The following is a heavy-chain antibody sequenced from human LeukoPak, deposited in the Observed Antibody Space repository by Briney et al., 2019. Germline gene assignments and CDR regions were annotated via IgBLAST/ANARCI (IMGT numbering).Heavy chain of an antibody. Sequence: VASVKVSCKASGYTFISYGISWVRQAPGQGLEWMGWTSGYNGNTNYAQKLQGRVTMTRDTSTSTAYMELSSLRSDDTAVYYCARGRIDSSGYWLFLSDGFDIWGQGTMVTVSS. CDR2: TSGYNGNT. D-gene: IGHD3-22*01. CDR3: ARGRIDSSGYWLFLSDGFDI. CDR1: GYTFISYG. J-gene: IGHJ3*02. V-gene: IGHV1-18*01.